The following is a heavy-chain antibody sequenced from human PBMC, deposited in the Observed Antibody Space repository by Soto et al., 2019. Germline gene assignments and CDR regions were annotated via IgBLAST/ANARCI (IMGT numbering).Heavy chain of an antibody. CDR3: AKEIGAAGRFFGLDV. V-gene: IGHV1-46*01. CDR2: INPSGGST. Sequence: ASVKVSCKAVGCTVSIYYVHWVRQAPGQGLEWMGVINPSGGSTSYAQKFQGRLNMTRDRSAGTMSMELTSLTTDDTGVYYCAKEIGAAGRFFGLDVWGQGTTVTVSS. J-gene: IGHJ6*02. D-gene: IGHD6-19*01. CDR1: GCTVSIYY.